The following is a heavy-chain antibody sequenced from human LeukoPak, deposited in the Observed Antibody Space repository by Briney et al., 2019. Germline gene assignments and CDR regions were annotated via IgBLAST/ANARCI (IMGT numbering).Heavy chain of an antibody. CDR1: GYTFTGYY. V-gene: IGHV1-2*02. CDR3: ARDRDGSYNWFDP. D-gene: IGHD1-26*01. Sequence: ASVKVSCKASGYTFTGYYMHWVRQAPGQGLEWMGWINPNSGGTNYAQKFQGRVTMTRDTSISTAYMELGRLRSDDTAVYYCARDRDGSYNWFDPWGQGTLVTVSS. CDR2: INPNSGGT. J-gene: IGHJ5*02.